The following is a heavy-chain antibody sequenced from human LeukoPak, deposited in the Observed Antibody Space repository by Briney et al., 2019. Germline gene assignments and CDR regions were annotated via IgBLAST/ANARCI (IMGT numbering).Heavy chain of an antibody. V-gene: IGHV2-5*02. CDR1: GFALSTSGVG. CDR2: IYWDDDK. J-gene: IGHJ4*02. Sequence: SGPTLVNPTQTLTLTCTFSGFALSTSGVGVGWIRQPPGKAPECLALIYWDDDKRYSPSLKTRLTITKDTSRNQVVLTMTNMDPVDTATYYCAHRLRGYNWNDGIFDYWGQGTLVTVSS. CDR3: AHRLRGYNWNDGIFDY. D-gene: IGHD1-1*01.